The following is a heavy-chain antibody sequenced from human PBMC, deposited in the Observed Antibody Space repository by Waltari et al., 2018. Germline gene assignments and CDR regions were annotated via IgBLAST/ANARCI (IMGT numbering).Heavy chain of an antibody. CDR1: GFTFSSYE. J-gene: IGHJ4*02. Sequence: EVQLVESGGGLVQPGGSLRLSCAASGFTFSSYEMNWVRQAPGKGLECVSYISSSGRTIYYADSVKGRFTISRDNAKNSLYLQVNSLRAEDTAVYYCARERSYVFWSGLTYYFDYWGQGTLVTVSS. D-gene: IGHD3-3*01. CDR2: ISSSGRTI. V-gene: IGHV3-48*03. CDR3: ARERSYVFWSGLTYYFDY.